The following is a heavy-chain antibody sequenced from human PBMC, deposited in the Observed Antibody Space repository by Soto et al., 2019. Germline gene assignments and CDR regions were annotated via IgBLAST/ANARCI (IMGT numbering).Heavy chain of an antibody. J-gene: IGHJ6*02. V-gene: IGHV4-34*01. CDR1: GGSFDDFY. CDR3: ARGQPVWYGDLTPYYRDMDV. CDR2: ISHDGGT. D-gene: IGHD3-10*01. Sequence: SETLSLTCAFYGGSFDDFYWSWVRQSPGKGLEWIGEISHDGGTNYSPSLASRISISADTSKNQFSLHLKSVTAADTGLYYCARGQPVWYGDLTPYYRDMDVWGQGTTVTVSS.